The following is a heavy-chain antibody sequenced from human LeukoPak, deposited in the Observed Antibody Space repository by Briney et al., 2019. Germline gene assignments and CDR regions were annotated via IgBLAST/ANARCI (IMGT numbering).Heavy chain of an antibody. CDR1: GGSFSGYY. CDR3: ARRKTTTVAKVYYYYMDV. V-gene: IGHV4-34*01. CDR2: INHSGST. D-gene: IGHD4-23*01. Sequence: PSETLSLTCAVYGGSFSGYYWSWIRQPPGKGREWIGEINHSGSTNYNPSLKSRVTISVDTSKNQFSLKLSSVTAADTAVYYCARRKTTTVAKVYYYYMDVWGKGTTVTVSS. J-gene: IGHJ6*03.